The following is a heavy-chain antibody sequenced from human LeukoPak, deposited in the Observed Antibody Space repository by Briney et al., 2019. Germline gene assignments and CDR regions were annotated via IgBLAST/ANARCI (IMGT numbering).Heavy chain of an antibody. Sequence: ASVKVSCKASGYTFTSYYMHWVRQAPGQGLEWMGWINPNSGGTNYAQKFQGRVTMTRDTSISTAYMELSRLRSDDTAVYYCARGVYSYSTYFDYWGQGTLVTVSS. CDR3: ARGVYSYSTYFDY. CDR1: GYTFTSYY. D-gene: IGHD2/OR15-2a*01. V-gene: IGHV1-2*02. CDR2: INPNSGGT. J-gene: IGHJ4*02.